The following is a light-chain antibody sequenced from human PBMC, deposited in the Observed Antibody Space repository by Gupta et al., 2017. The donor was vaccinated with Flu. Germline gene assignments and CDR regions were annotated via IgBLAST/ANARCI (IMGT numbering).Light chain of an antibody. Sequence: IQITQSPSTLSASVGDRVTLTCRASQSISSWLAWYQPKPGKAPKLLTDKASSLESGVPSRFSGSGSGTEFTLTISGLEPDDVATYYCQQYKSYFTFGPGTKVEI. V-gene: IGKV1-5*03. CDR1: QSISSW. CDR2: KAS. J-gene: IGKJ3*01. CDR3: QQYKSYFT.